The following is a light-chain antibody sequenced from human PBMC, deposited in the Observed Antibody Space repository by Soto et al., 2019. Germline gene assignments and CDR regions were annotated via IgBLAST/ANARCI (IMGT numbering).Light chain of an antibody. CDR3: SSYTRSSTYYV. V-gene: IGLV2-14*01. Sequence: QSALTQPASVSGSPGQSITISCTGTSSDVGGYNYVSWYQQHPGNAPKLMIYEVSHRPSRVSNRFSGSKSGNTASLTISGLQDEDEADYYCSSYTRSSTYYVFGTGTNSPS. CDR2: EVS. J-gene: IGLJ1*01. CDR1: SSDVGGYNY.